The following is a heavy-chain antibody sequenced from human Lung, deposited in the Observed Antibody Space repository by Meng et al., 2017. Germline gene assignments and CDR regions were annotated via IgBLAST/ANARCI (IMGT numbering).Heavy chain of an antibody. J-gene: IGHJ4*02. CDR2: INPNSGGA. D-gene: IGHD6-19*01. V-gene: IGHV1-2*06. Sequence: QAQLVQSGAEVKKPGASVKVSCKASGYTFIDYYMHWVRQAPGQGLEWMGRINPNSGGADYAQKFQGRVTMTRDKSISTAYMELTRLRSDGTAVYYCAREQQWLVQDFDSWGQGTLVTVSS. CDR1: GYTFIDYY. CDR3: AREQQWLVQDFDS.